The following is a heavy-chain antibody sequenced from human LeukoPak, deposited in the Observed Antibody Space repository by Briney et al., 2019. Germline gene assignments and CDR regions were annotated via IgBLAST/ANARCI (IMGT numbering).Heavy chain of an antibody. CDR1: GFTFSSYG. D-gene: IGHD6-19*01. Sequence: PGRSLRLSCAASGFTFSSYGMHWVRQAPGRGLEWVAVISYDGSNKYYADSVKGRFTISRDNSKNTLYLQMNSLRAEDTAVYYCAKDLAVAGTGGNAFDIWGQGTMVTVSS. J-gene: IGHJ3*02. CDR3: AKDLAVAGTGGNAFDI. V-gene: IGHV3-30*18. CDR2: ISYDGSNK.